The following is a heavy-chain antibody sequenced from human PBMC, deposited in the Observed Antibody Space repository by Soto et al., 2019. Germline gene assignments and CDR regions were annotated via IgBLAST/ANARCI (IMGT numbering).Heavy chain of an antibody. CDR2: IDPSDSYT. CDR3: ARHSLRGWYAPVDY. CDR1: GYSFTSYL. Sequence: PGESLKISCNGAGYSFTSYLITWVRQMPGKGLEWMGRIDPSDSYTNYSPSFQGHVTISVDKSISTAYLQWSSLKASDTAMYYCARHSLRGWYAPVDYWGQGTLVTVSS. J-gene: IGHJ4*02. V-gene: IGHV5-10-1*01. D-gene: IGHD6-19*01.